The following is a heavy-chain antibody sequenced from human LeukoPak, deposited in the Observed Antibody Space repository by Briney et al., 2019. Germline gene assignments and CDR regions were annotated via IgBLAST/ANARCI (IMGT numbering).Heavy chain of an antibody. V-gene: IGHV3-74*01. CDR2: ITNDSSST. CDR1: GFTFSSHR. Sequence: GGSLRLSCAASGFTFSSHRMWLLRQVPGEGVVLVSLITNDSSSTYYAYSVKGRFTVSRDNAKNTQHLQMNSLRAEERAVYYCVRVGAVLDSWGQGTLVSVSS. J-gene: IGHJ4*02. CDR3: VRVGAVLDS.